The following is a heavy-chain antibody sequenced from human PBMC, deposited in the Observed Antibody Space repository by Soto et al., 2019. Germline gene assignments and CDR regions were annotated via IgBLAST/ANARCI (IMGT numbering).Heavy chain of an antibody. CDR2: VSGSGGTT. J-gene: IGHJ4*02. V-gene: IGHV3-23*01. D-gene: IGHD3-10*01. CDR3: AKDPFRGGCFDY. Sequence: AGGSLRLSCAASGFTFSSYAMSWVRQAPGKGLEWVSTVSGSGGTTYYADSVKGRLTISRDKSKNTLYLQMNSLRAEDTAVYYCAKDPFRGGCFDYWGQGTLVTVSS. CDR1: GFTFSSYA.